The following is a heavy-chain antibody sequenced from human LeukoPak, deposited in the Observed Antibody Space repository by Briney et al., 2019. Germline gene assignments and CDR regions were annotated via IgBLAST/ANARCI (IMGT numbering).Heavy chain of an antibody. V-gene: IGHV1-8*03. CDR1: GYTFTSYD. CDR3: ARGHISGYYDSSGYHRYHDAFDI. D-gene: IGHD3-22*01. Sequence: ASVKVSCKASGYTFTSYDINWVRQATGQGLEWMGWMNPNSGNTGYAQKFQGRVTITRNTSISTAYMELSSLRSEDTAVYYCARGHISGYYDSSGYHRYHDAFDIWGQGTMVTVSS. J-gene: IGHJ3*02. CDR2: MNPNSGNT.